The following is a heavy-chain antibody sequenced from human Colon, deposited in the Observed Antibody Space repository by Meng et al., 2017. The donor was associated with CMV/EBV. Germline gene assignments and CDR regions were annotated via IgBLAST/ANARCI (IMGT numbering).Heavy chain of an antibody. J-gene: IGHJ4*02. V-gene: IGHV3-74*01. CDR2: INNDGGSI. D-gene: IGHD2-2*01. CDR3: SRDVFDTSSYDY. CDR1: GFTFRSYL. Sequence: ESLKISCAASGFTFRSYLMHWVRQAPGKGLGWVSRINNDGGSITYADFVEGRFTISRDNAKNTLKLQMSSLRVEDTADYYCSRDVFDTSSYDYWGQGTLVTVSS.